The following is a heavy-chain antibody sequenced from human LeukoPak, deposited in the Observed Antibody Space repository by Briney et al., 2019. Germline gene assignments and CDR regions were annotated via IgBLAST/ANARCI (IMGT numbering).Heavy chain of an antibody. CDR1: GYTFTSYG. D-gene: IGHD3-3*01. CDR3: ARHYDFWSGYTRRRGVDY. CDR2: ISAYNGNT. Sequence: ASVKVSCKASGYTFTSYGISWVRQAPGQGLEWMGWISAYNGNTNYAQKLQGRVTMTTDTSTSTAYMELRSLRSDDTAVYYCARHYDFWSGYTRRRGVDYWGQGTLVTVSS. V-gene: IGHV1-18*01. J-gene: IGHJ4*02.